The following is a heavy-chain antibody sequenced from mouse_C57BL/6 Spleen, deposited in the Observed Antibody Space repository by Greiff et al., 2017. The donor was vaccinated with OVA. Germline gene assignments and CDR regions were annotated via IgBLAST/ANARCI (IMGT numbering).Heavy chain of an antibody. CDR3: ARHDYGSSPLYIMDY. D-gene: IGHD1-1*01. J-gene: IGHJ4*01. CDR1: GFTFSSYT. CDR2: ISGGGGNT. V-gene: IGHV5-9*01. Sequence: EVKVVESGGGLVKPGGSLKLSCAASGFTFSSYTMSWVRQTPEKRLEWVATISGGGGNTYYPDSVKGRFTISRDNAKNTLYLQMSSLRSEDTALYYCARHDYGSSPLYIMDYWGQGTSVTVSS.